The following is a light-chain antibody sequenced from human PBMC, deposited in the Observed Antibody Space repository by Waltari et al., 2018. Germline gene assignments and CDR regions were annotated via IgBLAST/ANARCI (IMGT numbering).Light chain of an antibody. J-gene: IGLJ2*01. CDR3: RSYDSSLSDSV. V-gene: IGLV1-40*01. CDR1: NSNIRAGYD. CDR2: ANN. Sequence: QSVLTQPPSVSGAPGQRVTISCTGNNSNIRAGYDVQWYQQFPGTAPKLLIYANNNRPSGVPDRFSDSKFGTSASLAITGLQAEDEADYYCRSYDSSLSDSVFGGGTKLTVL.